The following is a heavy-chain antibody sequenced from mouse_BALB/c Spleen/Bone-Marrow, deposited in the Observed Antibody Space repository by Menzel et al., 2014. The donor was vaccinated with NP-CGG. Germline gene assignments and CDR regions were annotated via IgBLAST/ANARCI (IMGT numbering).Heavy chain of an antibody. V-gene: IGHV1S29*02. CDR3: ARREAVVADFDY. CDR1: GYTFTDYN. J-gene: IGHJ2*01. CDR2: IYPYNGGT. D-gene: IGHD1-1*01. Sequence: VQLKQSGPELVKPGASVKISCKASGYTFTDYNMQWVKQSHGKSLEWIGYIYPYNGGTGYNQKFKSKATLTVDNSSSTAYMELRSLTSEDSAVYYCARREAVVADFDYWGQGTTLTISS.